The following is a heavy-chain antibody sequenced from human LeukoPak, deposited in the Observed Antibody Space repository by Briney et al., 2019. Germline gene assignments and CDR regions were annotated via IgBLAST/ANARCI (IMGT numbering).Heavy chain of an antibody. V-gene: IGHV3-20*04. CDR2: TNANGAST. CDR1: GFSFDAYG. J-gene: IGHJ4*02. Sequence: GGSLRLSCAASGFSFDAYGMNWVRQAPGKGLEWVCRTNANGASTAYADSVKGRFTISRDNAKNSLYLQMNSLRAEDTAVYYCARDLRDGYNYDWGQGTLVTVSS. CDR3: ARDLRDGYNYD. D-gene: IGHD5-24*01.